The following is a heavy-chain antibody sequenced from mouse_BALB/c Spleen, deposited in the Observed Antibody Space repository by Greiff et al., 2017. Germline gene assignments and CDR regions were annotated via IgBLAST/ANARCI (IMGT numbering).Heavy chain of an antibody. V-gene: IGHV3-2*02. CDR3: ARGLGHWFAY. J-gene: IGHJ3*01. CDR2: ISYSGST. Sequence: VQLKESGPGLVKPSQSLSLTCTVTGYSITSDYAWNWIRQFPGNKLEWMGYISYSGSTSYNPSLNSRISITRDTSKNQFFLQLNSVTTEDTATYYCARGLGHWFAYWGQGTLVTVSA. CDR1: GYSITSDYA. D-gene: IGHD4-1*01.